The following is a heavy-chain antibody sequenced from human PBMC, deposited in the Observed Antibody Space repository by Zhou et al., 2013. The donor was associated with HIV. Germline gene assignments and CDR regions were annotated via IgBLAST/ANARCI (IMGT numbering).Heavy chain of an antibody. Sequence: QVQLVQSGAEVKKPGASVKVSCKASGYTFTSYYMHWVRQAPGQGLEWMGIINPSGGSTSYAQKFQGRVTMTRDTSTSTVYMELSSLRSEDTAVYYCARAGRGEPRSSGMDVWGQGDHGSPVSS. D-gene: IGHD3-16*01. CDR1: GYTFTSYY. CDR2: INPSGGST. J-gene: IGHJ6*02. CDR3: ARAGRGEPRSSGMDV. V-gene: IGHV1-46*01.